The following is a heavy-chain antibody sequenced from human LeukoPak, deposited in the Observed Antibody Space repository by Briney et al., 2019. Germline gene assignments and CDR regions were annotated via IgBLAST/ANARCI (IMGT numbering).Heavy chain of an antibody. CDR2: ISSTSNNI. D-gene: IGHD6-13*01. CDR1: AFTFSTYS. J-gene: IGHJ6*03. CDR3: ASCPPPRWSLYYYMDV. Sequence: KTGGSLRLSCAASAFTFSTYSMNWVRQAPGKGLEWVSSISSTSNNIYYADSVKGRFTISRDNAKNSLYLQMNSLRAEDTAVYYCASCPPPRWSLYYYMDVWGKGTTVTISS. V-gene: IGHV3-21*01.